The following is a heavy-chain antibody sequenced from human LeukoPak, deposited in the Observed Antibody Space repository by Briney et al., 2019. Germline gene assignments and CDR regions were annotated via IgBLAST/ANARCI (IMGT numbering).Heavy chain of an antibody. CDR3: ARGVVVAATSDGWFDP. CDR2: INPNSGST. D-gene: IGHD2-15*01. Sequence: ASVKVSCKASGYTFTGYYMHWVRQAPGQGLEWMGWINPNSGSTNYAQKFQGRVTMTRDTSISTAYMELSRLRSDDTAVYDCARGVVVAATSDGWFDPWGQGTLVTVSS. V-gene: IGHV1-2*02. J-gene: IGHJ5*02. CDR1: GYTFTGYY.